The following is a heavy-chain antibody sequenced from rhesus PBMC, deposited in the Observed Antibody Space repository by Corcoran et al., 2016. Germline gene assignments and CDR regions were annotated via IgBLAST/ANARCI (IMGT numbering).Heavy chain of an antibody. CDR1: GVTFSTYG. J-gene: IGHJ6*01. V-gene: IGHV3-54*02. CDR2: ISFDESKK. Sequence: EVQLVESGGGLVQPGGSLRLSCEASGVTFSTYGIYWVRQAPGKGLEWVAVISFDESKKYYADSMKDRFTISRDNSKNMVYLQMNNLKLEDTAVYYCVRGFYGLDSWGQGVVVTVSS. CDR3: VRGFYGLDS.